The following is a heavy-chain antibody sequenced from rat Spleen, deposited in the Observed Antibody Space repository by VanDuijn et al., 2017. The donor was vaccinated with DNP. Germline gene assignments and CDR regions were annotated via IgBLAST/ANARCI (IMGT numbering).Heavy chain of an antibody. J-gene: IGHJ2*01. CDR2: INTDGGST. D-gene: IGHD3-8*01. CDR1: GFTFSNYY. V-gene: IGHV5-58*01. CDR3: TSNPHIRTAAPFDY. Sequence: EVQLVESGGGLVQPGRSLKLSCAASGFTFSNYYMAWVRQAPGKGLEWVSSINTDGGSTYYPDSVKGQFTISRDNAENTVYLQMNSLRSEDTATYYCTSNPHIRTAAPFDYWGQGVMVTVSS.